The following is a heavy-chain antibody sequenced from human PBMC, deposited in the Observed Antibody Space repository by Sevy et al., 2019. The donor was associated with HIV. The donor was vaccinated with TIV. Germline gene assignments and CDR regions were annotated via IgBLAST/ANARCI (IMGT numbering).Heavy chain of an antibody. D-gene: IGHD2-2*01. CDR3: AREYLGYCSSTSCLRYFDY. Sequence: GGSLRLSCAASGFTFSSYWMSWVRQAPGKGLEWVANIKQDGSEKYYVDSVKGRFTISRDNAKNSLYLQMNSLRAEDTAVYYCAREYLGYCSSTSCLRYFDYWGQRTLVTDSS. CDR2: IKQDGSEK. V-gene: IGHV3-7*01. J-gene: IGHJ4*02. CDR1: GFTFSSYW.